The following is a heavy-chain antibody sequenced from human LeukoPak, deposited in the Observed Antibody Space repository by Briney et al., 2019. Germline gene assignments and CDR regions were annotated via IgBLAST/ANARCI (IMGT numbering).Heavy chain of an antibody. CDR1: GFTFSSYA. V-gene: IGHV3-23*01. CDR3: AKDRFDGLDY. J-gene: IGHJ4*02. Sequence: GGSLRLSCAASGFTFSSYAMSWVRQAPGKGLEWVSGISGSGGNTFYADSVKGRFTISRDNSKNTLYLQMSSLRAEDTAVYYCAKDRFDGLDYWGQGTLVTVSS. D-gene: IGHD3-9*01. CDR2: ISGSGGNT.